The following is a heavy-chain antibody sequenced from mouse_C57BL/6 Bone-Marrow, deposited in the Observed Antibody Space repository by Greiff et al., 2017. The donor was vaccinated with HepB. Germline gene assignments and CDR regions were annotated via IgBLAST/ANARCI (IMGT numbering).Heavy chain of an antibody. CDR2: INPYNGGT. Sequence: VQLQQSGPVLVKPGASVKMSCKASGYTFTDYYMNWVKQSHGKSLEWIGVINPYNGGTSYNQKFKGKATLTVDKSSSTAYMELNSLTSEDSAVYYCARELPGYYFDYWGQGTTLTVSS. J-gene: IGHJ2*01. D-gene: IGHD2-1*01. CDR1: GYTFTDYY. V-gene: IGHV1-19*01. CDR3: ARELPGYYFDY.